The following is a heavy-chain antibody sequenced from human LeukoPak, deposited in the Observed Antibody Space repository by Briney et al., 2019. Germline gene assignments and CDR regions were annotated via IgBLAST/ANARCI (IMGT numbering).Heavy chain of an antibody. CDR1: GFTFSRYW. V-gene: IGHV3-21*01. J-gene: IGHJ4*02. Sequence: GGSLRLSCAASGFTFSRYWMYWVRQAPGKGLVWVSSITSSSYIYYADSVKGRFTISRDNAKNSLYLQMNSLRAEDTAVYYCARNSGYGYSNNKFDYWGQGTLVTVSS. CDR2: ITSSSYI. CDR3: ARNSGYGYSNNKFDY. D-gene: IGHD5-12*01.